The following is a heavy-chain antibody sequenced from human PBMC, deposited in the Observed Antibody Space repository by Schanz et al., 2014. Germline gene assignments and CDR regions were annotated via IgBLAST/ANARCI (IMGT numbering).Heavy chain of an antibody. V-gene: IGHV1-18*01. CDR2: ISVYNHNK. CDR1: GYIFINSG. J-gene: IGHJ4*02. CDR3: ARDRRFFDRDDLYYFDS. Sequence: QIQLVQSGPEVKKPGATVKVSCKASGYIFINSGISWVRQAPGQGLEWMGWISVYNHNKEYDQKFQGRVTMTTDTSTSTAYMALTDLRSDDTAVYYCARDRRFFDRDDLYYFDSWSQGTLVTVSS. D-gene: IGHD3-3*01.